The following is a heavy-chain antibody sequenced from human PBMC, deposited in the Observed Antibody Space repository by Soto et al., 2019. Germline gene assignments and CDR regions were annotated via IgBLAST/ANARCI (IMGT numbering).Heavy chain of an antibody. Sequence: VQLVESGGGVVQLGRSLRLSCAASGFTFSDYAMHWVRQAPGKGLEWVAVVSHDGRNTHYADSVKGRFTISRDSSKNKVSLEMTSLRAEDTAVYYCAKGGRQWLVTSDFNYWGQGALVTVSS. V-gene: IGHV3-30*18. CDR2: VSHDGRNT. J-gene: IGHJ4*02. CDR3: AKGGRQWLVTSDFNY. CDR1: GFTFSDYA. D-gene: IGHD6-19*01.